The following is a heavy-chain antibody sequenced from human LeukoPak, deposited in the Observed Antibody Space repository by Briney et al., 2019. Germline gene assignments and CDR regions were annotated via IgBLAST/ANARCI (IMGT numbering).Heavy chain of an antibody. J-gene: IGHJ2*01. CDR2: ISGSGGST. V-gene: IGHV3-23*01. CDR1: GFTFSSYA. D-gene: IGHD3-10*01. CDR3: AKGGYYGPGSRGRPLGWYFDL. Sequence: PGGSLRLSCAASGFTFSSYAMSWVRQAPGKGLEWVSAISGSGGSTYYADSVKGRFTISRDNSKNTLYLQMNSLRAEDTAVYYCAKGGYYGPGSRGRPLGWYFDLWGRGTLVTVSS.